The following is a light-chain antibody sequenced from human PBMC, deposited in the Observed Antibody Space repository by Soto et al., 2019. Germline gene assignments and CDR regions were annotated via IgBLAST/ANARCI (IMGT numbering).Light chain of an antibody. CDR3: SSYAGSNNYV. Sequence: QSLLTQPPSASGSPGQSVTISCTGTSRDVGGYNYVSWYQQHPGKAPKLMIYEVSKRPSGVPDRFSGSKSGNTASLTVSGLQAEDEADYYCSSYAGSNNYVFGTGTKVTVL. J-gene: IGLJ1*01. V-gene: IGLV2-8*01. CDR1: SRDVGGYNY. CDR2: EVS.